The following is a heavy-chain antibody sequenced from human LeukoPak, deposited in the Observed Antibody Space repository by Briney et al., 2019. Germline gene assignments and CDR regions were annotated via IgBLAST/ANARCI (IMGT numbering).Heavy chain of an antibody. CDR3: AKAYCSSTSCYEDWFDP. D-gene: IGHD2-2*01. CDR2: ISWNSGSI. CDR1: GFTFDDYA. V-gene: IGHV3-9*01. J-gene: IGHJ5*02. Sequence: PGGSLRLSCAASGFTFDDYAIHWVRQAPGKGLEWVSGISWNSGSIGYADSVKGRFTISRDNAKNSLYLQMNSLRAEDTALYYCAKAYCSSTSCYEDWFDPWGQGTLVTVSS.